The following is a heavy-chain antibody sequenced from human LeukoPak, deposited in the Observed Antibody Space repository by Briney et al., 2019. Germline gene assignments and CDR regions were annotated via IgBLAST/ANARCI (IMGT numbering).Heavy chain of an antibody. CDR3: ARETYYYDSSGYYYVLGFDY. V-gene: IGHV3-21*01. CDR1: GFTFSTYS. Sequence: TGGSLRLSCAASGFTFSTYSMNWVRQAPGKGLEWVSSISSSSSYIYYADSVKGRFTISRDNAKNSLYLQMNSLRAEDTAVYYCARETYYYDSSGYYYVLGFDYWGQGTLVTVSS. J-gene: IGHJ4*02. D-gene: IGHD3-22*01. CDR2: ISSSSSYI.